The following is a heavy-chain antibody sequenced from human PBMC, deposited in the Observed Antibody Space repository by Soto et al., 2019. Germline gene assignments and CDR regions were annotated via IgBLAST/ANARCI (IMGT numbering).Heavy chain of an antibody. V-gene: IGHV3-9*01. CDR2: VSWNSEIV. D-gene: IGHD2-15*01. CDR3: AKDRGPCSGNKCSSLYYYYGMDV. Sequence: GGSLRLSCEASGFKFGDYAMHWVRQAPGKGLEWVSGVSWNSEIVGYADSVKGRFTISRDNAKNSLYLEMNSLRTEDTALYYCAKDRGPCSGNKCSSLYYYYGMDVWGQGTTVTVSS. CDR1: GFKFGDYA. J-gene: IGHJ6*02.